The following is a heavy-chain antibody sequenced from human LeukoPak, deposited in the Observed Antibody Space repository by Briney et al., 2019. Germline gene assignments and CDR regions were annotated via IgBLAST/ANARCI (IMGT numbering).Heavy chain of an antibody. CDR2: ISYDGSNK. CDR1: GFTFGSYA. D-gene: IGHD3-10*01. CDR3: AKDLLSLMVLEASFDY. V-gene: IGHV3-30-3*01. Sequence: PGGSLRLSCAASGFTFGSYAMHWVRQAPGKGLEWVAVISYDGSNKYYADSVKGRFTISRDNSKNTLYLQMNSLRAEDTAVYYCAKDLLSLMVLEASFDYWGQGTLVTVSS. J-gene: IGHJ4*02.